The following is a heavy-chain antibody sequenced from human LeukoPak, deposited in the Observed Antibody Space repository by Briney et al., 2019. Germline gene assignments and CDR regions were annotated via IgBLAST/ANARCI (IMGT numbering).Heavy chain of an antibody. V-gene: IGHV4-30-2*01. J-gene: IGHJ4*02. Sequence: SQTLSLTCAVSGGSISSGGYSWSWIRQPPGKGLEWIGYIYHSGSTYYNPSLKSRVTISVDRSKNQFSLKLSSVTAADTAVYYCASGSTRGSGSYDYWGQGTLVTVSS. CDR1: GGSISSGGYS. CDR3: ASGSTRGSGSYDY. CDR2: IYHSGST. D-gene: IGHD3-10*01.